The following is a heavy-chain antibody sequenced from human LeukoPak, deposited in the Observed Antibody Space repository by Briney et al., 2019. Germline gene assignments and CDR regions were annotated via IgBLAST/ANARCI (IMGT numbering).Heavy chain of an antibody. Sequence: SETLSLTCIVSGGSITTYYWSWIRQPPGKGLEWLGYFYNSGSANGGSAKYNPSLKTRAIISLDTSKNQFSLRLTSVTAADTAVYYCARESYYYGMDVWGQGITVTVSS. CDR3: ARESYYYGMDV. J-gene: IGHJ6*02. D-gene: IGHD3-10*01. CDR2: FYNSGSA. CDR1: GGSITTYY. V-gene: IGHV4-59*01.